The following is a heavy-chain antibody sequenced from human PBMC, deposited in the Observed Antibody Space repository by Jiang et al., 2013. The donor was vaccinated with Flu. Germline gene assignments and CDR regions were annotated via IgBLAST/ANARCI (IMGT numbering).Heavy chain of an antibody. CDR2: IYYSGSA. V-gene: IGHV4-39*01. J-gene: IGHJ2*01. Sequence: GLVKPSETLSLTCTVSGGSISSSSYYWGWIRQPPGKGLESIGIIYYSGSAYYNPSLKSRVTISVDTSNDHFSLKLSSVTAADTAVYYCARGIYDFWSGSYWYFDLWGRGTLLHCLL. CDR3: ARGIYDFWSGSYWYFDL. D-gene: IGHD3-3*01. CDR1: GGSISSSSYY.